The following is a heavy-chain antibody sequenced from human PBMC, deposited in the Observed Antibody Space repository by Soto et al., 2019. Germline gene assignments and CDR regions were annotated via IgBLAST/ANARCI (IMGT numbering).Heavy chain of an antibody. V-gene: IGHV1-69*04. Sequence: SVKVSCKASGGAFSSYTISWVRQAPGQGLEWMGRIIPILGIANYAQKFQGRVTITADKSTSTAYMELSSLRSEDTAVYYCARDLNDDFWSGYYTPNFDYWGQGTLVTVSS. D-gene: IGHD3-3*01. CDR1: GGAFSSYT. CDR2: IIPILGIA. CDR3: ARDLNDDFWSGYYTPNFDY. J-gene: IGHJ4*02.